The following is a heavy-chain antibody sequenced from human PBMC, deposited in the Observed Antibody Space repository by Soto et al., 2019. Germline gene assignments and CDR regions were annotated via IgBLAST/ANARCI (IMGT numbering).Heavy chain of an antibody. CDR3: ARLYCGGDCYFQYYFDY. J-gene: IGHJ4*02. CDR2: IIPIFGTA. CDR1: GGTFSSYA. D-gene: IGHD2-21*02. Sequence: QVQLVQSGAEVKKPGSSVKVSCKASGGTFSSYAISWVRQATGQGLEWMGGIIPIFGTANYAQKFQGRVTITADESTSTAYMELSSLRSEDTAVYYCARLYCGGDCYFQYYFDYWGQGTLVTVSS. V-gene: IGHV1-69*01.